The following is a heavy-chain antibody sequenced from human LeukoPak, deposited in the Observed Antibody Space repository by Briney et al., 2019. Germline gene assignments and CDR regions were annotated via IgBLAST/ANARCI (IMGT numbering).Heavy chain of an antibody. J-gene: IGHJ4*02. CDR1: GFTFSSYA. Sequence: PGGSLRLSCAASGFTFSSYAMSWVRQAPGKGLEWVSAISGSGGSTYYADSVKGRFTISRDNSKNTLYLQMNSLRAEDTAVYYCAVSGSYYRYYFDYWGQGTLVTVSS. CDR2: ISGSGGST. V-gene: IGHV3-23*01. CDR3: AVSGSYYRYYFDY. D-gene: IGHD3-10*01.